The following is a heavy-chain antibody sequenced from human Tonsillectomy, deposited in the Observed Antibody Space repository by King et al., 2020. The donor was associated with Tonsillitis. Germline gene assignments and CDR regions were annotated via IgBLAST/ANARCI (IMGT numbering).Heavy chain of an antibody. CDR1: GFTFSNSG. CDR2: IWYDGSNK. J-gene: IGHJ6*03. V-gene: IGHV3-33*08. D-gene: IGHD6-13*01. Sequence: VQLVESGGGVVQPGRSLRLSCAASGFTFSNSGMHWVRQAPGKGLEWVAVIWYDGSNKYYADSVKGRFTISRDNSKNTLYLQMNSLRAEDTAVYYCTRGAGISWPYYYYYMDVWGKGITVTVSS. CDR3: TRGAGISWPYYYYYMDV.